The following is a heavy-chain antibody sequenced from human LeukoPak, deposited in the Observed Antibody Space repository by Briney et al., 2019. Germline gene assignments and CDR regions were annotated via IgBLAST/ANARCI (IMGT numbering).Heavy chain of an antibody. V-gene: IGHV4-61*02. CDR3: ARDFWHYDILGDWFDP. Sequence: SETLSLTCTVSGGSISSGSYYWSWIRQPAGKGLEWIGRIYTSGSTNYNPSLKSRVTISVDTSKNQFSLKLSSVTAADTAVYYCARDFWHYDILGDWFDPWGQGTLVTVSS. CDR2: IYTSGST. D-gene: IGHD3-9*01. J-gene: IGHJ5*02. CDR1: GGSISSGSYY.